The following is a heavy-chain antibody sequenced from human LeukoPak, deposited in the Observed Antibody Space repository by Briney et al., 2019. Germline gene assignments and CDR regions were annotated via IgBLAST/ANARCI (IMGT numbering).Heavy chain of an antibody. CDR2: IIPIFGTA. Sequence: ASVKVSCKASGGTFSSYVISWVRQAPGQGLEWMGGIIPIFGTANYAQKFQGRVTIIADESTSTAYMELSSLRSEDTAVYYCARERLDAFDIWGQGTTVTVSS. J-gene: IGHJ3*02. V-gene: IGHV1-69*01. CDR3: ARERLDAFDI. CDR1: GGTFSSYV. D-gene: IGHD6-25*01.